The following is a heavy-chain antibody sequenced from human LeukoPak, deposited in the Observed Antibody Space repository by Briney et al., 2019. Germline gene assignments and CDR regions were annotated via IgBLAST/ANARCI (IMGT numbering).Heavy chain of an antibody. D-gene: IGHD4-11*01. V-gene: IGHV4-59*01. Sequence: SSETLSLTCTVSGGSISSYYWSWVRQPPGKGLEWIGYIYYSGSTNYNPSLKSRVTISVDTSKNQFSLKLSSVTAADTAVYYCARTEASNSYYHYYYMDVWGKGTTVTVSS. CDR1: GGSISSYY. CDR2: IYYSGST. J-gene: IGHJ6*03. CDR3: ARTEASNSYYHYYYMDV.